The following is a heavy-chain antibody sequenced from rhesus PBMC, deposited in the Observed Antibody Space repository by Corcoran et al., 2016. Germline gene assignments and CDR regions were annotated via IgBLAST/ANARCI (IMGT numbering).Heavy chain of an antibody. Sequence: QVQLQESGPGLLKPSDTLSLTCAVSGGSISGGYGWGWIRQPPGKGLEWIGSIYRSNGPTTYNPSLKSRVASSTDASKNQFSMKLSAVHAADTAVYYCARDRGDYYSGSYFAWYFDIWGPGTPLTISS. CDR1: GGSISGGYG. CDR2: IYRSNGPT. V-gene: IGHV4S7*01. D-gene: IGHD3-16*01. J-gene: IGHJ2*01. CDR3: ARDRGDYYSGSYFAWYFDI.